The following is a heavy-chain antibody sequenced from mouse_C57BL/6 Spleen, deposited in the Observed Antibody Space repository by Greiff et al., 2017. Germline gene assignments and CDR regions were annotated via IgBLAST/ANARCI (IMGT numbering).Heavy chain of an antibody. J-gene: IGHJ2*01. CDR3: ARQAVTTNFDY. CDR1: GFTFSSYG. V-gene: IGHV5-6*01. Sequence: EVKLVESGGDLVKPGGSLKLSCAASGFTFSSYGMSWVRQTPDKRLEWVATISSGGSYTYYPDSVKGRFTISRDNAKNTLYLQMSSLKSEDTAMYYCARQAVTTNFDYWGQGTTLTVSS. CDR2: ISSGGSYT. D-gene: IGHD2-2*01.